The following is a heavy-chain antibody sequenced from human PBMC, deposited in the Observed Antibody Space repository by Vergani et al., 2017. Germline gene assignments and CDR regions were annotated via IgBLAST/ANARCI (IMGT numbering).Heavy chain of an antibody. CDR2: ISSSSSYI. V-gene: IGHV3-21*01. J-gene: IGHJ2*01. Sequence: EVQLVESGGGLVKPGGSLRLSCAASGFTFSSYSMNWVRQAPGKGLEWVSSISSSSSYIYYADSVKGRFTISRDNAKNSLYLQMNSLRAEDTAVYYCARVLGGKSRYYYDSSGYYYPGYFDLWGRGTLVTVSS. CDR3: ARVLGGKSRYYYDSSGYYYPGYFDL. D-gene: IGHD3-22*01. CDR1: GFTFSSYS.